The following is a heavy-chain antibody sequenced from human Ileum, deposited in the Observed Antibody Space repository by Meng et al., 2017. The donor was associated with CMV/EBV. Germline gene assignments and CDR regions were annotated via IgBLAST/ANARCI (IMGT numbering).Heavy chain of an antibody. V-gene: IGHV4-39*07. CDR2: INYSGTT. CDR1: GDSVRIKNYF. Sequence: QVLLQESGPGLVKHSETLSLTCTVSGDSVRIKNYFWAWIRQPPGQGLEWIATINYSGTTYYNPSLRNRLTLSVDTSKNQFSMKLTSVTAADTAMYYCARDMTNRWFYFWGQGILVTVSS. CDR3: ARDMTNRWFYF. D-gene: IGHD2-15*01. J-gene: IGHJ4*02.